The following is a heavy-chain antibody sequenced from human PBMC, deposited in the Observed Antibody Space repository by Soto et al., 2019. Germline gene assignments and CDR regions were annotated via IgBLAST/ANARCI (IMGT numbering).Heavy chain of an antibody. CDR3: ARVRSNLFDY. CDR2: IYYSGST. J-gene: IGHJ4*02. CDR1: GGSIGSYY. Sequence: PSETLSLTCTVSGGSIGSYYWSWIRQPPGKGLEWIGYIYYSGSTNYNPSLKSRVTISVDTSKNQFSLKLSSVTAADTAVYYCARVRSNLFDYWGQGTLVTVSS. D-gene: IGHD3-3*01. V-gene: IGHV4-59*01.